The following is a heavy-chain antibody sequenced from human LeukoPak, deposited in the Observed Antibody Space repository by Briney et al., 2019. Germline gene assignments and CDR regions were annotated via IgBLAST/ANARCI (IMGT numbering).Heavy chain of an antibody. V-gene: IGHV4-39*01. Sequence: PSETLSLTCTVSGGSVGSSTYYWGWIRQPPGKGLEWIASIAYSGSTYNPSPKSRVTISVDTSKNQFSLKLSSVTAADTAVYYCARLGFCTSTSCPWGQGTLVTVSS. CDR1: GGSVGSSTYY. CDR3: ARLGFCTSTSCP. D-gene: IGHD2-2*01. J-gene: IGHJ5*02. CDR2: IAYSGST.